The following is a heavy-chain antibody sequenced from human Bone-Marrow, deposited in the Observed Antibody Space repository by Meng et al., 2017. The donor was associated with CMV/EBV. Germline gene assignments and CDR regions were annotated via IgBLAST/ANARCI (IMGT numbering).Heavy chain of an antibody. J-gene: IGHJ5*02. V-gene: IGHV4-59*08. Sequence: SETLSLTCTVSGASINDHYLTWIRQPPGKGLEWIGYVQDTGNTNYNPSLKSRVTMSVDTSKNQFSLKLSSVTAADTAVYYCARYNIVVVPAAIYNWFDPWGQGTLVTVSS. CDR1: GASINDHY. CDR3: ARYNIVVVPAAIYNWFDP. CDR2: VQDTGNT. D-gene: IGHD2-2*02.